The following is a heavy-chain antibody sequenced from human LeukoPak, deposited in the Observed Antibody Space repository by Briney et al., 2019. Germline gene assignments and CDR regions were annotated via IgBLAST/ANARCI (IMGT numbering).Heavy chain of an antibody. Sequence: SETLSLTCTVSGGSLSSSSYYWGWIRQPPGKGLEWIGSIYYSGSTYYNPSLKSRVTISVDTSKNQFSLKLSSVTAADTAVYYCARAVSGWYYYFDYWGQGTLVTVSS. CDR3: ARAVSGWYYYFDY. D-gene: IGHD6-19*01. CDR2: IYYSGST. V-gene: IGHV4-39*01. J-gene: IGHJ4*02. CDR1: GGSLSSSSYY.